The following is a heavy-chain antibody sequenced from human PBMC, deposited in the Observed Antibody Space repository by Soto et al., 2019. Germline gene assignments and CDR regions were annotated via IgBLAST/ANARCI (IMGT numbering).Heavy chain of an antibody. CDR3: ARGGGIPGYSRSSQRSENNWFDP. Sequence: EVQLVESGGGLSQPGGSLRLSCAASGFTVSSNYMSWVRQAPGKGLEWVSVIYSGGSTYYADSVKGRFTISRDNSKNTLYLQMNSLRAEDTAVYYCARGGGIPGYSRSSQRSENNWFDPWGQGTLVTVSS. V-gene: IGHV3-53*01. CDR1: GFTVSSNY. D-gene: IGHD6-6*01. J-gene: IGHJ5*02. CDR2: IYSGGST.